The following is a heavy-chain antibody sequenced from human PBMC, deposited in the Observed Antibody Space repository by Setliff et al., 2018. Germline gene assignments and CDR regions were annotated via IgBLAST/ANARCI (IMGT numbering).Heavy chain of an antibody. J-gene: IGHJ6*03. CDR2: IYTSWST. D-gene: IGHD3-10*01. CDR1: DDSISSRHYY. CDR3: ARVSGVLYMEV. V-gene: IGHV4-61*09. Sequence: SETLSLTCTVSDDSISSRHYYWSWIRQPAGKGLEWLGQIYTSWSTNYNPSPKGRATLSIDASKRQVSLKLTSVTAADTAVYYCARVSGVLYMEVWGKGTTVTVSS.